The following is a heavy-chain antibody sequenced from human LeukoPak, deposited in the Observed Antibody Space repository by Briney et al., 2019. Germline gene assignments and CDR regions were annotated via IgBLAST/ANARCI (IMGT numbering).Heavy chain of an antibody. V-gene: IGHV1-46*01. J-gene: IGHJ4*02. D-gene: IGHD3-22*01. CDR1: GYTFTSYY. CDR3: ARAMDYDSSDYYGLLDY. Sequence: GASVKVSCKASGYTFTSYYMHWVRQAPGQGLEWMGIINPSGGSTSYAQKFQGRVTMTRDTSTSTVYMELSSLRSEDTAVYYCARAMDYDSSDYYGLLDYWGQGTLVTVSS. CDR2: INPSGGST.